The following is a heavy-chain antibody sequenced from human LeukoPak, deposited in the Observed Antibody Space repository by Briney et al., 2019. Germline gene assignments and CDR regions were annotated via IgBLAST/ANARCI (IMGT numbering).Heavy chain of an antibody. J-gene: IGHJ6*02. V-gene: IGHV4-31*03. CDR3: ARVDRKQLNYGMDV. Sequence: SETLSLTCTVSGGSISSGGYYWSWIRQHPGKGLEWIGYIYYSGSTYYNPSLKSRVTISVDTSKNQFSLKLSSVTAADTAVYYCARVDRKQLNYGMDVWGQGTTVTVSS. CDR2: IYYSGST. D-gene: IGHD6-13*01. CDR1: GGSISSGGYY.